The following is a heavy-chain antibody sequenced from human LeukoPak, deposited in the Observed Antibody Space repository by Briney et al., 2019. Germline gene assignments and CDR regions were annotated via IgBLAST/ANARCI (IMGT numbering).Heavy chain of an antibody. D-gene: IGHD3-22*01. CDR3: ARDRSSGYYYHP. CDR2: IYSSGSA. CDR1: GGSISSYY. Sequence: SKTLSLTCTVSGGSISSYYWTWIRQPAGKGLEWIGRIYSSGSANYSPSLKSRVTMSVDTSKNQFSLKLSSVTAADTAVYYCARDRSSGYYYHPWGQGTLVTVSS. V-gene: IGHV4-4*07. J-gene: IGHJ5*02.